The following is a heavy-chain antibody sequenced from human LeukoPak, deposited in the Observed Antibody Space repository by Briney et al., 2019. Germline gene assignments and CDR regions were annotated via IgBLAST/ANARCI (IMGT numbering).Heavy chain of an antibody. Sequence: GGSLRLSCAASGFTFDDYAMHWVRQAPGKGLEWVSGISWNSGSIGYADSVKGRFTISRDNAKNSLYLQMNSLRAEDTALYYCAKDRYGSGSYYNTYYFDYWGQGTLVTVSS. J-gene: IGHJ4*02. CDR1: GFTFDDYA. D-gene: IGHD3-10*01. CDR2: ISWNSGSI. V-gene: IGHV3-9*01. CDR3: AKDRYGSGSYYNTYYFDY.